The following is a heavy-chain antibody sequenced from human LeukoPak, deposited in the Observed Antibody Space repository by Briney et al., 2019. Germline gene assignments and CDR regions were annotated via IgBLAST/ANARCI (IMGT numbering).Heavy chain of an antibody. D-gene: IGHD6-13*01. CDR3: ARVFRAAPGTGYFDY. CDR1: GFIFSTYA. CDR2: ISGSGGST. V-gene: IGHV3-23*01. Sequence: PGGSLRLSCATSGFIFSTYALSWVRQAPGKGLEWASSISGSGGSTYHADSVKGRFTISRDSSKNTLYLQMNSLRAEDTAIYYCARVFRAAPGTGYFDYWGQGTLVTVSS. J-gene: IGHJ4*02.